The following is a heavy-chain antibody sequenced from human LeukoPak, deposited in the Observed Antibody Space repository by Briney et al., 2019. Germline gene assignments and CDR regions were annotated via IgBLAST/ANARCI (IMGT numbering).Heavy chain of an antibody. CDR1: GGSISSGGYY. CDR3: ARDIKHEGYCSGGSCYSLWFDP. V-gene: IGHV4-31*03. D-gene: IGHD2-15*01. Sequence: SETLSLTCTVSGGSISSGGYYWSWIRQHPGKGLEWIGYIYYSGSTYYNPSLKSRVTISVDTSKNRFSLKLSSVTAADTAVYYCARDIKHEGYCSGGSCYSLWFDPWGQGTLITVSS. CDR2: IYYSGST. J-gene: IGHJ5*02.